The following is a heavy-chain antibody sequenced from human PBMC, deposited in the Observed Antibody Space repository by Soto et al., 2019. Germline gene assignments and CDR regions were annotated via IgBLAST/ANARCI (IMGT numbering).Heavy chain of an antibody. Sequence: SETLSLTCTVSGGPISRWGFYWSWIRQHPGKGLEWIAYIYYTGSTYYNPSLQSRVTISVDTSKNQFSLKLNSVTAADSAVYFCARLEGLATISYYFYFWGPGALVTVSS. D-gene: IGHD3-9*01. J-gene: IGHJ4*02. V-gene: IGHV4-31*03. CDR2: IYYTGST. CDR3: ARLEGLATISYYFYF. CDR1: GGPISRWGFY.